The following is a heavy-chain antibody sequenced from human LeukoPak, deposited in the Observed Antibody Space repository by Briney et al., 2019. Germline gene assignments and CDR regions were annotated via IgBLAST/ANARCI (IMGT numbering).Heavy chain of an antibody. J-gene: IGHJ3*02. Sequence: SVKVSCKASGGTFSSYAISWVRQAPGQGLEWMGGIIPIFGTANYAQRFQGRVTITADESTSTAYMELSSLRSEDTAVYYCARTRRVPAGIRDNAFDIWGQGTMVTVSS. D-gene: IGHD2-2*01. CDR3: ARTRRVPAGIRDNAFDI. CDR2: IIPIFGTA. V-gene: IGHV1-69*13. CDR1: GGTFSSYA.